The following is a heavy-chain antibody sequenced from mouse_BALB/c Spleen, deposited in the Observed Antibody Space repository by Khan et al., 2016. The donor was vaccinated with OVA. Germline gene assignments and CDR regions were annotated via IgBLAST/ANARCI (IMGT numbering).Heavy chain of an antibody. CDR2: IWGGGST. J-gene: IGHJ4*01. Sequence: QVQLKQSGPGLVAPSQSLSITCTVSGFSLSRYSIHWVRQPPGKGLEWMGMIWGGGSTDYNSALKSRLSISKDNSKSQVFLKMNSLQTDDTAMYYCARAYYRYDGYYAMDYWGQGTSVTVSS. CDR3: ARAYYRYDGYYAMDY. D-gene: IGHD2-14*01. CDR1: GFSLSRYS. V-gene: IGHV2-6-4*01.